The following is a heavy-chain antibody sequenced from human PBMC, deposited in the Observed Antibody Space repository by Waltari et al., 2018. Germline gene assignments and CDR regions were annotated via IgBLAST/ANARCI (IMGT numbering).Heavy chain of an antibody. Sequence: QVQLVGSGGGVVQPGRSLRLSCAATGCTFSYFGMHWVRQAPGKGLGWVALVWFDGSQQYYADSVRGRFTISRDNSKRVLYLDMGSLRADDTAIYYCAKDAFGNTYLDYWGQGTLVTVSS. CDR1: GCTFSYFG. D-gene: IGHD3-10*01. V-gene: IGHV3-33*06. CDR2: VWFDGSQQ. CDR3: AKDAFGNTYLDY. J-gene: IGHJ4*02.